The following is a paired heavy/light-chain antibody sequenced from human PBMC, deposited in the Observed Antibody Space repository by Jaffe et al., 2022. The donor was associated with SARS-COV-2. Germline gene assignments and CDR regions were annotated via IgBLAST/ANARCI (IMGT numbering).Heavy chain of an antibody. Sequence: EVQLVESGGGLVQPGGSLRLSCAASGFIFSRYWMSWVRQAPGKGLEWVANIKEDGSERHYIDSVKGRLTISRDNAKNSLFLQMNNLRDEDTAVYFCALDQLWFDSWGQGALVTVSS. CDR3: ALDQLWFDS. CDR1: GFIFSRYW. D-gene: IGHD5-18*01. CDR2: IKEDGSER. J-gene: IGHJ5*01. V-gene: IGHV3-7*01.
Light chain of an antibody. V-gene: IGKV4-1*01. CDR3: QQYYTTPLYS. CDR2: WAS. J-gene: IGKJ2*03. Sequence: DIVVTQSPDSLAVSLGERATINCKSSQSILYSSNNKNYLAWYQQKPGQPPKLLIYWASTRESGVPDRFSGSGSGRDFTLTISSLQAEDAAIYYCQQYYTTPLYSFGQGTKLEIK. CDR1: QSILYSSNNKNY.